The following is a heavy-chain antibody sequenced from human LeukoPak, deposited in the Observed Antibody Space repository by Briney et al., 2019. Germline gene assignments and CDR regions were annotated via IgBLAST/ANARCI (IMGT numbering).Heavy chain of an antibody. V-gene: IGHV1-2*06. J-gene: IGHJ5*02. CDR3: ARDDNSGYYSGP. CDR2: INLSSGGT. Sequence: ASVKVSCKASGYTFIDYYIHWVRQAPGQGLEWVGRINLSSGGTNYAQKFQGRVTMTRDTSISTAYMELSRLRSDDTAVYYCARDDNSGYYSGPWGQGTLVTVSS. CDR1: GYTFIDYY. D-gene: IGHD3-22*01.